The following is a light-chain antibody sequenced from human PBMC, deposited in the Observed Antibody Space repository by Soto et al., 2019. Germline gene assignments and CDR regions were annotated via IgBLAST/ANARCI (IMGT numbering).Light chain of an antibody. J-gene: IGKJ1*01. CDR2: AAS. V-gene: IGKV1-12*01. CDR3: QQYNNWPPWT. Sequence: DIQMTQSPSSVSASVGDRVSVTCRSSQGIGNWLAWYQQKPGKAPKLLISAASSLQSGVPSRFSGSGSGTEFTLTIRSLQSEDFAVYYCQQYNNWPPWTFGQGTKVDIK. CDR1: QGIGNW.